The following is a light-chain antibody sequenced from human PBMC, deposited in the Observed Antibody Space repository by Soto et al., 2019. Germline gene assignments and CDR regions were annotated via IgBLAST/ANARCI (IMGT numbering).Light chain of an antibody. CDR1: QFIRNA. CDR2: VAF. J-gene: IGKJ4*01. V-gene: IGKV1-6*01. CDR3: LQDYTYPLT. Sequence: AIRMTQSPSSLSASTGDIFTITCRASQFIRNALGWYQQKPGKAPKLLISVAFSLQSGVPSRFSGSGSGTDFTLTISSLQPEDFATYYCLQDYTYPLTFGGGTKVDIK.